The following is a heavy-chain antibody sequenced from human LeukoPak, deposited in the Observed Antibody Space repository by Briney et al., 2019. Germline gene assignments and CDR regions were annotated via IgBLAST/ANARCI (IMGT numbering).Heavy chain of an antibody. CDR1: GGSISSGNYF. Sequence: SETVSLTCSVCGGSISSGNYFWRWVRQPAGKGLEWSGRLYGGSTYYNPALKSRVTISVDTSNDQFSLKLSAVTAADTAVYYCARVGYCSGGSCYPAEINWFDPWGQGTLVTVSS. J-gene: IGHJ5*02. V-gene: IGHV4-39*01. CDR3: ARVGYCSGGSCYPAEINWFDP. CDR2: LYGGST. D-gene: IGHD2-15*01.